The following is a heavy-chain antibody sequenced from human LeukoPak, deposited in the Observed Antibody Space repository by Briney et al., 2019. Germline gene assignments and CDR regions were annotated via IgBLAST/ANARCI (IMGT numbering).Heavy chain of an antibody. CDR1: GFSFSNFG. Sequence: GGSLGLSCAASGFSFSNFGMHWVRQAPGKGLEWVAIIWHDGSNSYYADSVKGRFTISRDNSKNTLSLQMNSLRVEDTAVYYCVRGEYSSSWHSEYFQYWGQGTLVTVSS. CDR3: VRGEYSSSWHSEYFQY. V-gene: IGHV3-33*01. D-gene: IGHD6-13*01. J-gene: IGHJ1*01. CDR2: IWHDGSNS.